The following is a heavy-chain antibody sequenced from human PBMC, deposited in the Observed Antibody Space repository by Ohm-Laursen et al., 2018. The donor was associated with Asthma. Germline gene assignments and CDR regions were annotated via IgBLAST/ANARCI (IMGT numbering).Heavy chain of an antibody. CDR3: ARDPGSVTTYFDV. J-gene: IGHJ4*02. CDR2: IKAGNGNT. D-gene: IGHD4-17*01. CDR1: GYSLSRYD. Sequence: ASVKVSCKASGYSLSRYDMHWVRQAPGPRLEWMGWIKAGNGNTKYSQTLQGRVTITRDTSASTSYMELSSLRSEDTAVYYCARDPGSVTTYFDVWGQGTLVIVSS. V-gene: IGHV1-3*01.